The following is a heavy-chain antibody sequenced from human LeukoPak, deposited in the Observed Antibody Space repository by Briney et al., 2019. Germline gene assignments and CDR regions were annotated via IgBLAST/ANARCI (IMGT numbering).Heavy chain of an antibody. CDR1: GPSISSGGYC. J-gene: IGHJ3*02. CDR2: IYYSGST. V-gene: IGHV4-31*03. D-gene: IGHD4-17*01. CDR3: ARDLVSGYGDYALRGMAFAI. Sequence: SQSLSLTCTVSGPSISSGGYCWGWIRQHPGKGLEWFVYIYYSGSTYYNPSLKSRVTISVDTSKTKFSLKLRFGTAADTAVYYCARDLVSGYGDYALRGMAFAIWGQGTLVTVSS.